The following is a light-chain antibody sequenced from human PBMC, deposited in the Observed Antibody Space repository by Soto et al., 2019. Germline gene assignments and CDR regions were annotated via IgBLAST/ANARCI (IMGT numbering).Light chain of an antibody. CDR1: SSDVCGYNY. J-gene: IGLJ1*01. V-gene: IGLV2-11*01. CDR3: CSYAGRYV. Sequence: QSVLTQPRSVSGSPGQSVTISCTGTSSDVCGYNYVSWYQQHPGKAPKLMIYDVSKRPSGVPDRFSGSKSGNTASLTISGLQAEDEADYYCCSYAGRYVFGTGTKVTVL. CDR2: DVS.